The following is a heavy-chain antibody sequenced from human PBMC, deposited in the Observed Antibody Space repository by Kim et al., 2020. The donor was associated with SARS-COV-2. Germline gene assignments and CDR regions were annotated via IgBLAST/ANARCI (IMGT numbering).Heavy chain of an antibody. J-gene: IGHJ6*02. CDR2: ISYEGRNK. CDR1: GFTFSTYA. CDR3: ARGLCSNTSCSNYGMDV. D-gene: IGHD2-2*01. Sequence: GGSLRLSCAASGFTFSTYAIHWVRQAPGKGLEWVAVISYEGRNKYYADSVKGRFTISRDNSKNTVYVQMNSLRTEDTAVYYCARGLCSNTSCSNYGMDVWGQGTTVIVSS. V-gene: IGHV3-30*04.